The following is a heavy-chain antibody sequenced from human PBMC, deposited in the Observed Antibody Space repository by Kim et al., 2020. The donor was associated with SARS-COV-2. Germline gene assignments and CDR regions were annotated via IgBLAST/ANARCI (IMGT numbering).Heavy chain of an antibody. V-gene: IGHV3-23*01. J-gene: IGHJ5*02. CDR2: INGFGDSK. CDR1: GFTFSNSA. Sequence: GGSLRLSCVGSGFTFSNSAMSWVRQAPGKGPEWVAAINGFGDSKYYADSVRGRFTISRDNSKNTLYIQMNSLRVEDTGVYYCASQPLEGASTTGWFDPWGQGTLVTVSS. CDR3: ASQPLEGASTTGWFDP. D-gene: IGHD1-26*01.